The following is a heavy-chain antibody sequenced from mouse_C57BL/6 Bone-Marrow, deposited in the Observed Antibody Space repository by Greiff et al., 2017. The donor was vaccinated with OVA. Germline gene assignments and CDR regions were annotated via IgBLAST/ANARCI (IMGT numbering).Heavy chain of an antibody. Sequence: EVMLVESGGDLVKPGGSLKLSCAASGFTFSSYGMSWVRQTPDKRLALVATISSGGSYTYSPASVTGRFTISRDNDKNTLYLLMSSRKSEDTAMYYCARHYYGSSPFAYWGQGTLVTVSA. V-gene: IGHV5-6*01. CDR1: GFTFSSYG. D-gene: IGHD1-1*01. CDR3: ARHYYGSSPFAY. J-gene: IGHJ3*01. CDR2: ISSGGSYT.